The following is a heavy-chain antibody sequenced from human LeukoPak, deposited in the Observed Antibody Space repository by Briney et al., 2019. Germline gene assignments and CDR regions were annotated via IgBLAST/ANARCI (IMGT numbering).Heavy chain of an antibody. CDR3: AKAGGIAAAGRRYYYYYYGMDV. V-gene: IGHV3-23*01. D-gene: IGHD6-13*01. CDR2: ISGSGGST. CDR1: GFTFSSYA. Sequence: GGSLRLSCAASGFTFSSYAMSWVRQALGKGLEWVSAISGSGGSTYYADSVKGRFTISRDNSKNTLYLQMNSLRAGDTAVYYCAKAGGIAAAGRRYYYYYYGMDVWGQGTTVTVSS. J-gene: IGHJ6*02.